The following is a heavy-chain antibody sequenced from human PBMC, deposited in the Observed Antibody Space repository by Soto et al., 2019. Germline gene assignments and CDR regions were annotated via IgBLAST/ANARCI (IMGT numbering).Heavy chain of an antibody. CDR2: ISAKNGDT. V-gene: IGHV1-18*01. CDR1: GYTFTDYG. Sequence: QVQLVQSGADVKKPGASVRVSCKASGYTFTDYGITWVRQAPGQGLEWMGGISAKNGDTNLAQKFRGRVTLTTDTSTCTAYMDLRSLTPDDTAVYYCARDPPETPSDYWGQGTLVTVAS. J-gene: IGHJ4*02. CDR3: ARDPPETPSDY.